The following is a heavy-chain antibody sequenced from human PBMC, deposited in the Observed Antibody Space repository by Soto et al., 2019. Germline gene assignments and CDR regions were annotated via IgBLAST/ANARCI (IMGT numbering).Heavy chain of an antibody. V-gene: IGHV3-74*01. CDR3: ARGWGCNDY. J-gene: IGHJ4*02. CDR1: GFSLSHYW. CDR2: INLDGSST. Sequence: EVQLVESGGGLIQPGGALRLTCTASGFSLSHYWMHWIRQAPGKGLVWVSRINLDGSSTDYAPSVKGRFTISRDNAKNTLYLQMNSLAADDTAVYYCARGWGCNDYWGRGTLVTVSS. D-gene: IGHD7-27*01.